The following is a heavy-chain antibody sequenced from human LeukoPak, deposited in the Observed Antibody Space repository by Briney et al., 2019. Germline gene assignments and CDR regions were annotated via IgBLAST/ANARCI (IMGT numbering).Heavy chain of an antibody. CDR3: ANPLSHRNWFDS. J-gene: IGHJ5*01. Sequence: GGSLRLSCAASGFTFTNYAMSWVGQAPGKGLEWVSTISSSGGNTYYADSVKGRFSISRDNSKNILSLLMNSLRAEDTTVYYCANPLSHRNWFDSWGQGTLVTVSS. CDR1: GFTFTNYA. V-gene: IGHV3-23*01. CDR2: ISSSGGNT.